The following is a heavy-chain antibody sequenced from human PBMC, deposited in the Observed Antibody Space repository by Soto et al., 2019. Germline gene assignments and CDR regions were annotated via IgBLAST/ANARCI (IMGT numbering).Heavy chain of an antibody. CDR2: ISGSGAST. J-gene: IGHJ4*02. CDR1: GFTFNDYA. D-gene: IGHD6-13*01. CDR3: AKLGSRYSSSWADY. V-gene: IGHV3-23*01. Sequence: PGGSLRLSCAASGFTFNDYAMTWVRQAPGKGLEWVSGISGSGASTFYADSVKGRFTISRDNSKNILYLLTNSLRADDTAVYYCAKLGSRYSSSWADYWGQGNLVTVSS.